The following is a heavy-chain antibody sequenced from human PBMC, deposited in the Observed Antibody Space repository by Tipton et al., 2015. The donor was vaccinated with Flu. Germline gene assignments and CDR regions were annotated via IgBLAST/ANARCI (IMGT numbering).Heavy chain of an antibody. D-gene: IGHD3-22*01. V-gene: IGHV3-30*02. CDR3: AKVPYDSSESY. CDR1: GFSFINCG. CDR2: IRYDGTKN. J-gene: IGHJ4*02. Sequence: SGFSFINCGMHWVRQAPGKGLEWVAFIRYDGTKNYYSDSVKGRFTISRDNSKNTLYLQMNSLRPEDTAVYYCAKVPYDSSESYWGQGILVTISS.